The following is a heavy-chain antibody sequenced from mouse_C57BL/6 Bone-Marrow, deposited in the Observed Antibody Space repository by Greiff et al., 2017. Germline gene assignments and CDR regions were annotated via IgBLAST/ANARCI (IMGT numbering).Heavy chain of an antibody. CDR1: GFTFSSYA. Sequence: EVKLVESGGGLVKPGGSLKLSCAASGFTFSSYAMSWVRQTPEKRLEWVATISDGGSYTYYPDNVKGRFTISRDNAKNNLYLQMSHLKSEDTAMYYCARGGLGYAMDYWGQGTSVTVSS. V-gene: IGHV5-4*03. J-gene: IGHJ4*01. CDR2: ISDGGSYT. CDR3: ARGGLGYAMDY. D-gene: IGHD2-2*01.